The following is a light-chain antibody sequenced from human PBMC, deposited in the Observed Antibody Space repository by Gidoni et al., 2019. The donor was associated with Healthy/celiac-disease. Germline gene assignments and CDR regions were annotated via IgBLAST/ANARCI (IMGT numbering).Light chain of an antibody. CDR3: QQRSNWPGLT. V-gene: IGKV3-11*01. CDR2: DAS. J-gene: IGKJ4*01. CDR1: QSVSSY. Sequence: EIVLTQSPATLSLSPGERATLSCRASQSVSSYLAWYQQKPGHAPRLLIYDASNRATGTPARFSGSGSGTDFTLTISSLEPEDFAVYYCQQRSNWPGLTFGGGTKVEIK.